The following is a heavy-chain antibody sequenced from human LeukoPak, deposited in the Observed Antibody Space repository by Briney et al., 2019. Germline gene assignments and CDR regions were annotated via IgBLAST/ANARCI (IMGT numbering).Heavy chain of an antibody. Sequence: GASVKVPCKASGGTFSSYAISWLRQAPGQGLEWMGGIIPIFGTANYAQKFQGRVTITTDESTSTAYMELSSLRSEDTAVYYCARLVPDYYYYMDVWGKGTTVTVSS. CDR3: ARLVPDYYYYMDV. CDR2: IIPIFGTA. CDR1: GGTFSSYA. J-gene: IGHJ6*03. D-gene: IGHD2-2*01. V-gene: IGHV1-69*05.